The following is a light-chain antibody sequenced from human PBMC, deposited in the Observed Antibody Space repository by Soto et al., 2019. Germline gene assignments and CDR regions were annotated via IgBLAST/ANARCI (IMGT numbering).Light chain of an antibody. CDR1: QTVRNN. V-gene: IGKV3-15*01. CDR2: GAS. Sequence: VLTQSPGTLSLSPGERATLSCRASQTVRNNYLAWYQQKPGQAPRLLIYGASTRATGIPARFSGSGSGTEFTLTISSLQSEDFAVYYCQQYNNWPPVITLGQGTRLEIK. J-gene: IGKJ5*01. CDR3: QQYNNWPPVIT.